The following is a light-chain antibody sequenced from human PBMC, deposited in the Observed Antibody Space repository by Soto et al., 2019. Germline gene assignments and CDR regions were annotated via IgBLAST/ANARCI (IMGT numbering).Light chain of an antibody. CDR2: YDD. CDR3: AAWDDSLNGPV. Sequence: QSVLTQPPSVSEAPRQRVTISWSGSRSNIGNNAVNWYQQLPGKAPKLLIYYDDLLPSGVSDRFSGSKSGTSASLAISGLQSEDEADYYCAAWDDSLNGPVFGGGTKLTVL. CDR1: RSNIGNNA. J-gene: IGLJ3*02. V-gene: IGLV1-36*01.